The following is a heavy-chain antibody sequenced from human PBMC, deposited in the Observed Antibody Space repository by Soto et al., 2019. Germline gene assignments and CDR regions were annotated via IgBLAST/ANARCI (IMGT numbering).Heavy chain of an antibody. D-gene: IGHD3-16*01. CDR1: GFNFIHYW. CDR2: IYPGDSDT. V-gene: IGHV5-51*01. J-gene: IGHJ3*02. Sequence: PREYCQNACTGYGFNFIHYWIGWVRQMPGKGLEWMGIIYPGDSDTKYSPSFQGQVTISVDKSISTAYLQWSSLKASDTAMYYCAGLLVDAFDIWGQGTMVTVSS. CDR3: AGLLVDAFDI.